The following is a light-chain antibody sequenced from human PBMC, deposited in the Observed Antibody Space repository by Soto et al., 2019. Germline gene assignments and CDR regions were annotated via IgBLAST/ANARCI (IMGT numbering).Light chain of an antibody. V-gene: IGKV3-20*01. CDR2: GAS. Sequence: EIVFTQSPGTLSLSPGERATLSCRASQSVSNNYLAWYQQKPGQAPRLLIYGASNRATGSPDRFSGSGSGTDFTLTISRLEPEDFAVYYCQQYGSPFTFGGGTQVDIK. CDR3: QQYGSPFT. J-gene: IGKJ4*01. CDR1: QSVSNNY.